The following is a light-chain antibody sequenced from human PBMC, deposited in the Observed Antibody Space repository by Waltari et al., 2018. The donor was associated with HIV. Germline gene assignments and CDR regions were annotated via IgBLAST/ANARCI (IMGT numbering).Light chain of an antibody. Sequence: ELVLTQSPGTLSLSPGERPTLSCRASQNINNNDLAWYQQQPGQAPRLVIYGASSRATGIPDRFSGSGSGTDFTLTISRLEPEDFAVYYCQQCGSSVPYTFGQGTKLEI. CDR1: QNINNND. CDR3: QQCGSSVPYT. CDR2: GAS. J-gene: IGKJ2*01. V-gene: IGKV3-20*01.